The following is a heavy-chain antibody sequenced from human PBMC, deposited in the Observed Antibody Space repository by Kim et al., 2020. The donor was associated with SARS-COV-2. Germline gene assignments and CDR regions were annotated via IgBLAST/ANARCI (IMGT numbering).Heavy chain of an antibody. V-gene: IGHV1-46*01. J-gene: IGHJ4*02. Sequence: PSGGSTSYAQKFQGRVTMTRDTSTSTVYMELSSLRSEDTAVYYCARAGGLWGQGTLVTVSS. D-gene: IGHD1-1*01. CDR2: PSGGST. CDR3: ARAGGL.